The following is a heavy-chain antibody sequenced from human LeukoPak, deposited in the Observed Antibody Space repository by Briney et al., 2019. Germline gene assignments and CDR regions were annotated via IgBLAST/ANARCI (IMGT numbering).Heavy chain of an antibody. D-gene: IGHD2-15*01. Sequence: GGSLRLSCAASGFTFSSYAMSWVRQAPGKGLEWVAVISYDGSNKYYADSVKGRFTISGDNSKNTLYLQMNSLRAEDTAVYYCAREYCSGGSCYRPVDNWFDPWGQGTLVTVSS. CDR2: ISYDGSNK. CDR3: AREYCSGGSCYRPVDNWFDP. V-gene: IGHV3-30-3*01. J-gene: IGHJ5*02. CDR1: GFTFSSYA.